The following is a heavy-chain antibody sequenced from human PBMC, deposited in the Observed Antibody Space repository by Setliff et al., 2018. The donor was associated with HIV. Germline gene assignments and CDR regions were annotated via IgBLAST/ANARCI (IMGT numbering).Heavy chain of an antibody. Sequence: PSETLSLTCTVSGGSISSYYWSWIRQAPGKGLEWIGFIHFTGSSNYNPSLKSRVTISIDTSKNQFSLKLSSVTAADTAVYYCARDQRLSYWGQGTLVTVSS. J-gene: IGHJ4*02. CDR1: GGSISSYY. CDR3: ARDQRLSY. CDR2: IHFTGSS. V-gene: IGHV4-59*12.